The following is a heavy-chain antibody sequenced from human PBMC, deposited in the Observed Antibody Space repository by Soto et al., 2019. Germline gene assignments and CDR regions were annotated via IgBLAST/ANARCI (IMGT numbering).Heavy chain of an antibody. CDR1: GCSISSSDYF. J-gene: IGHJ4*02. CDR2: IYYSGST. CDR3: SRDDSDWFFN. V-gene: IGHV4-39*07. D-gene: IGHD3-9*01. Sequence: TSETLSLTCTFSGCSISSSDYFWGWVRQPPGKGLEWIGTIYYSGSTYYNPSLNSRLTILLDTSKNQFSLDLSSVTAADTAVYYCSRDDSDWFFNWGRGTLVTVSS.